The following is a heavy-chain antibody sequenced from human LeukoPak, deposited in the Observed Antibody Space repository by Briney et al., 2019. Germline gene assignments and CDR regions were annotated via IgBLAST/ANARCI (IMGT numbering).Heavy chain of an antibody. CDR1: GGTFSSYA. D-gene: IGHD3-10*01. J-gene: IGHJ4*02. V-gene: IGHV1-69*13. CDR3: ARGGGSRRYYRPLFDY. Sequence: GASVKLSCKASGGTFSSYAIRWVRQAPGQGLEWMGGIIPIFGTANYAQKFQGRVTITADEYTSTAYMELSRLSSEDTAVYYCARGGGSRRYYRPLFDYWGQGTLVTVSS. CDR2: IIPIFGTA.